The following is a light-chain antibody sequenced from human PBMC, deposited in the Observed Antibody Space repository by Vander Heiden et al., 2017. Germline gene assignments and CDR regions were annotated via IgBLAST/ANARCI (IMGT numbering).Light chain of an antibody. Sequence: QSLVTQPPSASGTPGQRVAISCSGSSSNIGSNTVNWYQPVPGTAPKLLIYRNNQRPSGVPDRFSGSKSGTSASLAISGLQSEDEADYYCAVWDDSLNGWVFGGGTKLTVL. J-gene: IGLJ3*02. CDR1: SSNIGSNT. CDR2: RNN. V-gene: IGLV1-44*01. CDR3: AVWDDSLNGWV.